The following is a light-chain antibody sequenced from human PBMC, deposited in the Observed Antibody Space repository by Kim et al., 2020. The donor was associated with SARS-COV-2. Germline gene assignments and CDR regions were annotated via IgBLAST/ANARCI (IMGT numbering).Light chain of an antibody. Sequence: QSVLTQPPSASGTPGQRVTISCSGSSSNIGSNNVVWYHQLPGAAPNLLIYSNNQRPSGFPDRFSGSRSGTAASLAISGLQSGDEADYYCAVWDDSLKQGVFGGGTQLTVL. CDR2: SNN. CDR3: AVWDDSLKQGV. J-gene: IGLJ3*02. V-gene: IGLV1-44*01. CDR1: SSNIGSNN.